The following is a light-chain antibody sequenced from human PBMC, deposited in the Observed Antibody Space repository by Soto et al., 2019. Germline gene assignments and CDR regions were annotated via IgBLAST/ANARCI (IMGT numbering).Light chain of an antibody. J-gene: IGLJ1*01. CDR3: AAWDGSLNGPYV. CDR1: SSNIGSNT. CDR2: SNN. Sequence: QSVLPQPPSASGTPGQRVTISCSGSSSNIGSNTVNWYQQLPGTAPKLLIYSNNQRPSGVPDRFSGSKSGTSASLAISGLQSEDEPDYYCAAWDGSLNGPYVFGTGTKVTVL. V-gene: IGLV1-44*01.